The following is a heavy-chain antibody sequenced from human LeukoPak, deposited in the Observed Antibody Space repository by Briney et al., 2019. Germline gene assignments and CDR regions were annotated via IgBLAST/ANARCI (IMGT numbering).Heavy chain of an antibody. Sequence: GGSLRLSCAASGFTFSGYWMDWVRQAPGKRLVWVSRINSDGSTTGYADSVKGRFAISRDNAKNTLYLQMDSLRAEDTAVYYCARSTGQFDYWGQGTLVTVSS. CDR2: INSDGSTT. CDR3: ARSTGQFDY. V-gene: IGHV3-74*01. J-gene: IGHJ4*02. D-gene: IGHD2-8*02. CDR1: GFTFSGYW.